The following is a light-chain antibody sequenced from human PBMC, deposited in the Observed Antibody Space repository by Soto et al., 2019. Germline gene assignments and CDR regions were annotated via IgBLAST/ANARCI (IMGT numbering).Light chain of an antibody. Sequence: QSVLTQPPSVSGAPGQRVTISCTGSRSNIGAGYDVHWYQQLPGTAPKLLIYGNSNRPSGVPDRFSGSKSGTSASLAITGLQAEDEADYYCQSYDSSLSGSSVFGTGTKLTVL. CDR1: RSNIGAGYD. J-gene: IGLJ1*01. CDR2: GNS. V-gene: IGLV1-40*01. CDR3: QSYDSSLSGSSV.